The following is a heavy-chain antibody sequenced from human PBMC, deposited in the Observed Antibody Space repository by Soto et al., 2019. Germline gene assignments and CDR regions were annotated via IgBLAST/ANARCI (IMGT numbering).Heavy chain of an antibody. J-gene: IGHJ6*03. Sequence: ASETLSLTCTVSGGSISSGGYYWSWIRQHPGKGLEWIGYIYYSGSTYYNPSLKSRVTISVDTSKNQFSLKLSSVTAADTAVYYCARESRAIFAGPYMDVWGKGTTVTVSS. CDR1: GGSISSGGYY. CDR2: IYYSGST. V-gene: IGHV4-31*03. CDR3: ARESRAIFAGPYMDV. D-gene: IGHD3-3*01.